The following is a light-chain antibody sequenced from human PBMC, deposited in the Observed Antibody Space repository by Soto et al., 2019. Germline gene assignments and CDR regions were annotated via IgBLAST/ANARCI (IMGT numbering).Light chain of an antibody. V-gene: IGKV1D-16*01. J-gene: IGKJ5*01. CDR3: QQCHSYPIP. Sequence: DIQMTQSPSSLSASVGDTVTITCRASQGISTLLSWYQQKPGKAPKSLIYFASSLQSGVPSRFTGSGSGIDFTLTISSLQHEDFATYYCQQCHSYPIPFGQGKRLDSK. CDR1: QGISTL. CDR2: FAS.